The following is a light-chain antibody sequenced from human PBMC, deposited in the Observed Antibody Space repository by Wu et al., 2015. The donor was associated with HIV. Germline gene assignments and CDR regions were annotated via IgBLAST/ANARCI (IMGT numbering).Light chain of an antibody. J-gene: IGKJ3*01. Sequence: EIVLTQSPGTLSLSPGERATLSCRASQSVSSNYSAWYQQKPGQPPRLLIYGASSRAAGIPDRFSGSGSGTDFTLTINRLEPEDFAMYYCQQYGSSPLFGPGTKVDIK. CDR3: QQYGSSPL. CDR2: GAS. CDR1: QSVSSNY. V-gene: IGKV3-20*01.